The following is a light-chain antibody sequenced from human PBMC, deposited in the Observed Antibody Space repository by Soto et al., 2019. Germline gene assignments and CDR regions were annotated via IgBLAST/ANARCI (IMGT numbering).Light chain of an antibody. J-gene: IGLJ1*01. V-gene: IGLV2-14*01. CDR1: SGDIGSYNR. CDR2: EVT. Sequence: QSALTQPASVSGSPGQSITISCTGTSGDIGSYNRVSWYQQHPGKAPKLIIYEVTDRPSGVSNRFSGSKSGNTASLTISGLQAEDEAEYYCSSYTKINTRACVVGTGTKVTGL. CDR3: SSYTKINTRACV.